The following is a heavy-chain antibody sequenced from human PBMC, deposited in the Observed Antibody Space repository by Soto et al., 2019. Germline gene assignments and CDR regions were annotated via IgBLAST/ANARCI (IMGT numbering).Heavy chain of an antibody. CDR1: GYIFSNYY. D-gene: IGHD3-10*01. J-gene: IGHJ3*02. CDR2: FNPSGDAT. Sequence: ASVKVSCKASGYIFSNYYMHWVGQAPGQGLEWMGVFNPSGDATHYAQSFQGRVSVTRDTSTSTVYMELSTLTSEDTAVYYCARRGMSKIGFDTWGQGTMVTVSS. V-gene: IGHV1-46*01. CDR3: ARRGMSKIGFDT.